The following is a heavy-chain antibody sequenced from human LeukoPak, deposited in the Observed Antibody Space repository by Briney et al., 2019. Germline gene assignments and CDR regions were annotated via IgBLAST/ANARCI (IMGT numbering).Heavy chain of an antibody. CDR3: AREPIYYDILTGYYHQGYYYGMDV. J-gene: IGHJ6*02. CDR1: GGSFSGCY. V-gene: IGHV4-34*01. D-gene: IGHD3-9*01. Sequence: SETLSLTCAVYGGSFSGCYRSWIRQPPGKGLEWIGEINHSGSTNYNPSLKSRVTISVDTSKNQFSLKLSSVTAADTAVYYCAREPIYYDILTGYYHQGYYYGMDVWGQGTTVTVSS. CDR2: INHSGST.